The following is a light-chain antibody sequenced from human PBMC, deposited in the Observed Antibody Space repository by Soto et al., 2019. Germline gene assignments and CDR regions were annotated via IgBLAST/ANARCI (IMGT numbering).Light chain of an antibody. CDR3: QQYGVPPHT. CDR2: RAS. CDR1: QSVTADY. V-gene: IGKV3-20*01. Sequence: EIVLTQSPGTLSLSPGERATLSCRASQSVTADYLAWYQQKPGQAPRLLIYRASSRATGIPDRFSGSGGTDFTLTISRLEPEDSAVYYCQQYGVPPHTFGQGTKLEIK. J-gene: IGKJ2*01.